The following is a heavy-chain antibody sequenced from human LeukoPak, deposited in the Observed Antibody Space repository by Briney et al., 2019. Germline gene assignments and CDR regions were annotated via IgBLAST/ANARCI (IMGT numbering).Heavy chain of an antibody. V-gene: IGHV4-34*01. CDR1: GESLSGYY. Sequence: SETLSLTRAVYGESLSGYYWSWIRQPPGKGLEWIGEINHSGSTNYNPSLKSRVTISVDTSKNQFSLKLSSVTAADTAVYYCARLVGGIAVAGTPYYFDYWGQGTLVTVSS. CDR2: INHSGST. J-gene: IGHJ4*02. CDR3: ARLVGGIAVAGTPYYFDY. D-gene: IGHD6-19*01.